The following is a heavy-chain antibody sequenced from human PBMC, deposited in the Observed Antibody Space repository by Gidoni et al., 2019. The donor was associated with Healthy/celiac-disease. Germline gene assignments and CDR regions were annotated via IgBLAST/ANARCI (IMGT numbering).Heavy chain of an antibody. CDR1: GFTFSSYS. V-gene: IGHV3-48*02. CDR2: ISSSSSTI. CDR3: ARDDSSGYSGYYGMDV. Sequence: EVQLVESGGGLVQPGGSLRLSCAASGFTFSSYSMNWVRQAPGKGLEWVSYISSSSSTIYYADSVKGRFTISRDNAKNSLYLQMNSLRDEDTAVYYCARDDSSGYSGYYGMDVWGQGTTVTVSS. J-gene: IGHJ6*02. D-gene: IGHD3-22*01.